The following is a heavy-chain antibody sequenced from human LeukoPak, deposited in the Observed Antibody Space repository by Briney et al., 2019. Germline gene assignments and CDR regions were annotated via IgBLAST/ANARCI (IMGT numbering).Heavy chain of an antibody. CDR3: ARDSPIVVVPAAIMAAGEVYFDY. V-gene: IGHV4-4*07. CDR1: GGSISSYY. J-gene: IGHJ4*02. CDR2: IYTSGST. Sequence: PSETLSLTCTVSGGSISSYYWSWIRQPAGKGLEWIGRIYTSGSTNYNPSLKSRVTMSVGTSKNQFSLKLSSVTAADTAVYYCARDSPIVVVPAAIMAAGEVYFDYWGQGTLVTVSS. D-gene: IGHD2-2*01.